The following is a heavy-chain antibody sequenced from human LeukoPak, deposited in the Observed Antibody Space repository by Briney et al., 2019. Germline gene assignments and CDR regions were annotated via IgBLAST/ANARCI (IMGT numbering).Heavy chain of an antibody. CDR2: IYSGGST. Sequence: GGSLRLSCAASGFTVSRNYMSWVRQAPGKGLEWVSVIYSGGSTYYADSVKGRFTISRDNSKNTLYLQMNSLRAEDTAVYYCAREGMDTAMVHPYYFMDVWGKGTTVTVSS. V-gene: IGHV3-53*01. CDR1: GFTVSRNY. D-gene: IGHD5-18*01. CDR3: AREGMDTAMVHPYYFMDV. J-gene: IGHJ6*03.